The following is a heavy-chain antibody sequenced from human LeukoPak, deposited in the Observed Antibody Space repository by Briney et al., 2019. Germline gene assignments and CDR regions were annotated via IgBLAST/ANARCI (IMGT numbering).Heavy chain of an antibody. CDR2: ISAYNGNT. D-gene: IGHD3-22*01. Sequence: ASVKVSCKASGYTFTSYAMHWVRQAPGQRLEWMGWISAYNGNTNYAQKLQGRVTVTTDTSTSTAYMELRSLRSDDTAVYYCAREQPTYYYDSSGYLYYYYYMDVWGKGTTVTVSS. CDR3: AREQPTYYYDSSGYLYYYYYMDV. J-gene: IGHJ6*03. V-gene: IGHV1-18*01. CDR1: GYTFTSYA.